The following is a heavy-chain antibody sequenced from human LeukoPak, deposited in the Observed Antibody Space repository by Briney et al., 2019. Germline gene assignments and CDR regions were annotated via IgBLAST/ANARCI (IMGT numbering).Heavy chain of an antibody. J-gene: IGHJ6*02. V-gene: IGHV1-69*06. D-gene: IGHD3-10*01. CDR1: GGTFSSYA. Sequence: SVKVSCKASGGTFSSYAISWVRQAPGQGLEWMGGIIPIFGTANYAQKFQGRVTMTEDTSTDTAYMEMSSLRSEDTAVYYCATPRGRYYSGMDVWGQGTTVTVSS. CDR2: IIPIFGTA. CDR3: ATPRGRYYSGMDV.